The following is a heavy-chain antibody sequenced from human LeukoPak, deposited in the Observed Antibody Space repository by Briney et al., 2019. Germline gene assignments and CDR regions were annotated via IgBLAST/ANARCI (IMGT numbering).Heavy chain of an antibody. D-gene: IGHD3-3*01. V-gene: IGHV5-51*01. CDR2: IYPGDSDT. Sequence: GESLKLSCKGSEYSFTSYWIGWARQMPGKGLEWMEIIYPGDSDTRHSPSFQGQVTISADKSISTAYLQWSSLKASDTAMYYCARVGRGYYRNWFDPWGQGTLVTVSS. J-gene: IGHJ5*02. CDR1: EYSFTSYW. CDR3: ARVGRGYYRNWFDP.